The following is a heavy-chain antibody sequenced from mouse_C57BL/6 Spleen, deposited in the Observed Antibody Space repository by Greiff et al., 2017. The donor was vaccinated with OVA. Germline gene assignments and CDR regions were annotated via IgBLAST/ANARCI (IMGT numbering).Heavy chain of an antibody. CDR1: GFSLTSYG. CDR2: IWGVGST. J-gene: IGHJ3*01. V-gene: IGHV2-6*01. CDR3: ASITGTPFAY. D-gene: IGHD4-1*01. Sequence: QVQLQQSGPGLVAPSQSLSITCTVSGFSLTSYGVDWVRQSPGKGLEWLGVIWGVGSTNYNTALKSRLSISKDNSKSQVFLKMNSLQTDDTAMYYCASITGTPFAYWGQGTLVTVSA.